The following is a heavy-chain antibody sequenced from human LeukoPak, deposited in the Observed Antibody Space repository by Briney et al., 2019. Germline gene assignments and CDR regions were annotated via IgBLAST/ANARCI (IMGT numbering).Heavy chain of an antibody. CDR1: GGTFSSYA. CDR2: IIPSFGTA. Sequence: SVKVSCKASGGTFSSYAISWVRQAPGQGLEWMGGIIPSFGTANYAQKFQGRVAITADKSTSTAYMELSSLRSEDTAVYYCARGGEAAALIGTGEGEAQNLDYWGQGTLVTVSS. V-gene: IGHV1-69*06. D-gene: IGHD6-13*01. J-gene: IGHJ4*02. CDR3: ARGGEAAALIGTGEGEAQNLDY.